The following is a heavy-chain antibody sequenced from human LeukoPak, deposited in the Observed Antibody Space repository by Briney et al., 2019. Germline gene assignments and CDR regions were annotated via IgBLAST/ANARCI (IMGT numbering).Heavy chain of an antibody. V-gene: IGHV3-7*05. CDR2: INQDGGEE. D-gene: IGHD3-22*01. CDR1: GFTFSIYW. J-gene: IGHJ4*02. CDR3: VKELDSSGYFDF. Sequence: GGSLRLSCAASGFTFSIYWMSWVRQAPGKGLEWVANINQDGGEEYYVDSLKGRFTISRDNSKNTLYLQMNSLRAEDTAVYYCVKELDSSGYFDFWGQGTLVTVSS.